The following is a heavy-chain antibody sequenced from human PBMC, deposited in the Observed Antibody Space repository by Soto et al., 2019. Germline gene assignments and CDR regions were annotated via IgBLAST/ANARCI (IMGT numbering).Heavy chain of an antibody. CDR1: GGSFSGYY. V-gene: IGHV4-34*01. J-gene: IGHJ5*02. CDR2: INHSGST. D-gene: IGHD2-2*01. Sequence: PSETLSLTCAVYGGSFSGYYWSWIRQPPGKGLEWIGEINHSGSTNYNPSLKSRVTISVDTSKNQFSLKLSSVTAADTAVYYCARGPGGYCSSTSCYRWFDPWGQGTLVTVSS. CDR3: ARGPGGYCSSTSCYRWFDP.